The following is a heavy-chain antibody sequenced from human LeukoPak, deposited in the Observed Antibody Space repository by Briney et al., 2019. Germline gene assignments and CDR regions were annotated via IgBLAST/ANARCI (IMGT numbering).Heavy chain of an antibody. CDR1: GYTFTSYD. CDR3: ARGLFVDGTYYFDY. Sequence: ASVKVSCKAPGYTFTSYDINWVRQATGQGLEWMGWMNPNSGNTGYAQKFQGRVTMTGNTSISTAYMELSSLRSEDTAVYYCARGLFVDGTYYFDYWGQGTLVTVSS. J-gene: IGHJ4*02. D-gene: IGHD3-3*01. V-gene: IGHV1-8*01. CDR2: MNPNSGNT.